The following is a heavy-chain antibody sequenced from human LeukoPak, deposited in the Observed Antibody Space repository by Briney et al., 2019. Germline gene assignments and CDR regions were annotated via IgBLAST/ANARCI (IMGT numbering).Heavy chain of an antibody. J-gene: IGHJ4*02. D-gene: IGHD5-18*01. CDR1: GGSISSSSYY. V-gene: IGHV4-61*02. Sequence: SQTLSLTCTVSGGSISSSSYYWNWIRQPAGKGLEWIGRIYTSGSTNYNPSPKSRVTISVDTSKNQFSLKLSSVTAADTAVYYCARNTYGQKWYFDYWGQGTLVTVSS. CDR3: ARNTYGQKWYFDY. CDR2: IYTSGST.